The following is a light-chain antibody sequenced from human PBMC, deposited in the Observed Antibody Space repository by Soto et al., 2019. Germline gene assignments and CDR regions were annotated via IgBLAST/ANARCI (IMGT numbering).Light chain of an antibody. Sequence: EVFFTQSPATLSLSPGERATLSCRASENVRTFVDWYQQKPGQAPRLLIHGASNRATGIPDRLSGSGSGTDFTLTIRRLEPEDFAVYYCQQYGSLITFGQGTRLEIK. CDR2: GAS. J-gene: IGKJ5*01. CDR1: ENVRTF. CDR3: QQYGSLIT. V-gene: IGKV3-20*01.